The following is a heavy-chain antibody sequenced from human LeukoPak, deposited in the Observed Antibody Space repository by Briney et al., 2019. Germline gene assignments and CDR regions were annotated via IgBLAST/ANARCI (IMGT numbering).Heavy chain of an antibody. Sequence: SVKGSCKASGGTFSSYAISWVRQAPGQGLEWMGGSIPIFGTANYAQKFQGRVTITADKYTSTAYMELSSLRSEDTAVYYCAIIGGGIEAFDIWGQGTMVTVSS. D-gene: IGHD6-13*01. CDR1: GGTFSSYA. CDR2: SIPIFGTA. J-gene: IGHJ3*02. CDR3: AIIGGGIEAFDI. V-gene: IGHV1-69*06.